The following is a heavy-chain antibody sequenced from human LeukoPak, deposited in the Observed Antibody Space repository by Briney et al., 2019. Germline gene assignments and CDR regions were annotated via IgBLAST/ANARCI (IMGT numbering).Heavy chain of an antibody. CDR3: AREPVVGYDFWSGYYTGEDDY. D-gene: IGHD3-3*01. CDR1: GFTFSSYW. V-gene: IGHV3-7*01. J-gene: IGHJ4*02. CDR2: IKQDGSEK. Sequence: GGSLRLSCAASGFTFSSYWMSWVRQAPGKGLEWVANIKQDGSEKYYVDSVKGRFTISRDNAKNSLYLQMNSLRAEDTAVYYSAREPVVGYDFWSGYYTGEDDYWGQGTLVTVSS.